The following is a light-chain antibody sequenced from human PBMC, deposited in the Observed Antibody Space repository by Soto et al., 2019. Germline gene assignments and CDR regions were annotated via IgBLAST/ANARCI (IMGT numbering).Light chain of an antibody. Sequence: DIQMTQSPSTLSASVGDRVTITCRASESMRNCLAWSQQKPGKAPKLLISGASSLQSGVPSRFSGSASGTEFTLTISSLQPDDIATYYCQQCHRYLTFGQGTKVDI. CDR1: ESMRNC. CDR3: QQCHRYLT. V-gene: IGKV1-5*01. J-gene: IGKJ1*01. CDR2: GAS.